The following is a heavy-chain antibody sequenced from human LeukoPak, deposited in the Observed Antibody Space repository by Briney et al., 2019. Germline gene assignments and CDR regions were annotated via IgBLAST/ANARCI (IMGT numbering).Heavy chain of an antibody. CDR3: ASNYVHYYSSYGMDV. CDR1: GFTFSSYA. Sequence: GGSLRLSCAASGFTFSSYAMDWVRQAPGKGLEWVAVISYDGSNKYYADSVKGRFTISRDNSKNTLYLQMNSQRAEDTAVYYCASNYVHYYSSYGMDVWGQGTTVTVSS. D-gene: IGHD4-11*01. V-gene: IGHV3-30-3*01. J-gene: IGHJ6*02. CDR2: ISYDGSNK.